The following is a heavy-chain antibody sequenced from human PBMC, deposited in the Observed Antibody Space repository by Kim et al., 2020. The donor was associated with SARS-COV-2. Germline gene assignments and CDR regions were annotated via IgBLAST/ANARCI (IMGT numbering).Heavy chain of an antibody. J-gene: IGHJ6*03. CDR3: AKDRDDAWHYYYYMDV. CDR2: ISYDGSNK. CDR1: GFTFSSYG. Sequence: GGSLRLSCAASGFTFSSYGMHWVRQAPGKGLEWVAVISYDGSNKYYADSVKGRFTISRDNSKNTLYLQMNSLRAEDTAVYHCAKDRDDAWHYYYYMDVWGKGTTVTVSS. V-gene: IGHV3-30*18. D-gene: IGHD2-2*01.